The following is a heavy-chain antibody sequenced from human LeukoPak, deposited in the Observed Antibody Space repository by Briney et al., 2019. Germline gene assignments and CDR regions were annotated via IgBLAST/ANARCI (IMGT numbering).Heavy chain of an antibody. J-gene: IGHJ3*02. D-gene: IGHD3-9*01. V-gene: IGHV4-34*01. Sequence: SGTLSLTCAVYGGSFSGYYWSWIRQPPGKGLEWIGEINHSGSTNYNPSLKSRVTISVDTSKNQFSLKLSSVTAADTAVYYCARSYDILTGLQHAFDIWGQGTMVTVSS. CDR1: GGSFSGYY. CDR3: ARSYDILTGLQHAFDI. CDR2: INHSGST.